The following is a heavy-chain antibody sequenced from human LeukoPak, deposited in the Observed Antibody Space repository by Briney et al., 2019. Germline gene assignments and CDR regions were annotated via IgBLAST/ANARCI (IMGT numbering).Heavy chain of an antibody. CDR2: ISGSGGST. J-gene: IGHJ4*02. V-gene: IGHV3-23*01. CDR3: ARDRGYFDY. CDR1: GLTLSSYA. Sequence: SGGSLRLSCAASGLTLSSYAMSWVRQAPGKGLEWVSAISGSGGSTYYADSVKGRFTISRDNSKNTLYLQMNSLRAEDTAVYYCARDRGYFDYWGQGTLVTVSS.